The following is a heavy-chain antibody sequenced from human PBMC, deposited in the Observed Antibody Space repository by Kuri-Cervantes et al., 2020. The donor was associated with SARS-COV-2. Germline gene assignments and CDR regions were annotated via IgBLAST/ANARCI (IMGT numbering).Heavy chain of an antibody. Sequence: SETLSLTCTVSGDSFSCYPWNWIRQPPRKGLEFIGSLYYIPSTTYNPSLMRPVTISVDTSTRKFSLRLSSVTAADTAVYYCAREHIVGVSGSWFDPWGQGTLVTVSS. D-gene: IGHD1-26*01. CDR2: LYYIPST. CDR3: AREHIVGVSGSWFDP. V-gene: IGHV4-59*13. J-gene: IGHJ5*02. CDR1: GDSFSCYP.